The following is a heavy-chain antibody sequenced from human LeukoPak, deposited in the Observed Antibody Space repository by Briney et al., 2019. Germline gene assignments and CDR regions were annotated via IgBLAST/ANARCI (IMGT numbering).Heavy chain of an antibody. V-gene: IGHV3-30*18. CDR3: AKGSDFDY. J-gene: IGHJ4*02. CDR2: ISYDGSNK. CDR1: GFXFSSYG. Sequence: PGRSLRLSCAASGFXFSSYGIHWVRQAPGKGLEWVAVISYDGSNKYYADSVKGRFTISRDNSKNTLYLQMNSLRAEDTAVYYCAKGSDFDYWGQGTLVTVSS.